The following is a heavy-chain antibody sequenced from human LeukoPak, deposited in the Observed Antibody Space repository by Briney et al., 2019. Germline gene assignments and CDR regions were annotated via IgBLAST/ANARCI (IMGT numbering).Heavy chain of an antibody. CDR1: GGSISSGGYY. Sequence: SQTLSLTCTVSGGSISSGGYYWRWLRQHPGKGLEWLGYIYYSGSTYYNPSLKSRVTISVDTSKNQFSLKLSSVTAADTAVYYCARDQYCSSTSCPSYYYYGMDVWGKGTTVTVSS. CDR3: ARDQYCSSTSCPSYYYYGMDV. D-gene: IGHD2-2*01. V-gene: IGHV4-31*03. J-gene: IGHJ6*04. CDR2: IYYSGST.